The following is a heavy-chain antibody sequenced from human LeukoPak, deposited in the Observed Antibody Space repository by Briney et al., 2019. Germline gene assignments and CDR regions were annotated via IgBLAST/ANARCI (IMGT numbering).Heavy chain of an antibody. Sequence: GESLRLSCAASGFTFGSYAMSWVRQAPGKGLEWVSAISGSGDRTYYADSVKGRFTISRDNSKSTLYLQVNSLRAEDTAVYYCAKSKYSSGWYQFDYWGQGTLVTVSS. D-gene: IGHD6-19*01. J-gene: IGHJ4*02. CDR2: ISGSGDRT. V-gene: IGHV3-23*01. CDR1: GFTFGSYA. CDR3: AKSKYSSGWYQFDY.